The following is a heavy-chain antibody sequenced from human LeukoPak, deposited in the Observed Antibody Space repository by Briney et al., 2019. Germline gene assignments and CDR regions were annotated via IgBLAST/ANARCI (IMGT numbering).Heavy chain of an antibody. CDR3: AKDGWYCSSTSCQYYFDY. J-gene: IGHJ4*02. D-gene: IGHD2-2*01. CDR2: ISGSGGST. CDR1: GFTFSSYA. V-gene: IGHV3-23*01. Sequence: GGSLRLSCAASGFTFSSYAMSWVRQAPGKGLEWVSAISGSGGSTYYADSVKGRFTISRDNSKNTLYLQMNSLRAEDTAVYYCAKDGWYCSSTSCQYYFDYWGQGTLVTVSS.